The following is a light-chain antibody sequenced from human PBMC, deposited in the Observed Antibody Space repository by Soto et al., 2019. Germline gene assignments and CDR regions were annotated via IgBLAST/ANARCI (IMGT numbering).Light chain of an antibody. CDR1: SSDVGGYNY. CDR3: SSYTSSSTWV. V-gene: IGLV2-14*01. J-gene: IGLJ3*02. CDR2: EVS. Sequence: QSVLTQPASVSGSPGPSITISCTGTSSDVGGYNYVSWYQQHPGKAPKLMIYEVSNRPSGVSNRFSGSKSGNTASLTISGLQAEDEADYYCSSYTSSSTWVFGGATKLTVL.